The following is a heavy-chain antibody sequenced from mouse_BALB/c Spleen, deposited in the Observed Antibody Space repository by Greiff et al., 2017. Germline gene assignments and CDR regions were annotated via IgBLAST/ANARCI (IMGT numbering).Heavy chain of an antibody. CDR3: AREGNYGYFDV. Sequence: EVHLVESGPGLVKPSQSLSLTCTVTGYSITSDYAWNWIRQFPGNKLEWMGYISYSGSTSYNPSLKSRISITRDTSKNQFFLQLNSVTTEDTATYYCAREGNYGYFDVWGAGTTVTVSS. CDR2: ISYSGST. D-gene: IGHD2-1*01. CDR1: GYSITSDYA. V-gene: IGHV3-2*02. J-gene: IGHJ1*01.